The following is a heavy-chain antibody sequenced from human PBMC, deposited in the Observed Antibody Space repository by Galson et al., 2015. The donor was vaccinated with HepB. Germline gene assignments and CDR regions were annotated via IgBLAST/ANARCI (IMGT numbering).Heavy chain of an antibody. Sequence: SLRLSCAASGFTFSSYGMHWVRQAPGKGLEWVAVISYDGSNKYYADSVKGRFTISRDNSKNTLYLQMNSLRAEDTAVYYCAKDQEGSSWSLDYWGQGTLVTVSS. J-gene: IGHJ4*02. D-gene: IGHD6-13*01. CDR1: GFTFSSYG. CDR3: AKDQEGSSWSLDY. CDR2: ISYDGSNK. V-gene: IGHV3-30*18.